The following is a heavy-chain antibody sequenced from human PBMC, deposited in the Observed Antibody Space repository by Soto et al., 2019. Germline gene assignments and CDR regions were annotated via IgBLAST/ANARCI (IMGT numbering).Heavy chain of an antibody. CDR2: IYYSGST. CDR3: ARAGDHVRWFDP. V-gene: IGHV4-59*01. Sequence: PSETLSLTCTVSGGSISSYYWSWIRQPPGKGLEWIGYIYYSGSTNYNPSLKSRVTISVDTSKNQFSLKLSSVTAADTAVYYCARAGDHVRWFDPWGQGTLVTVSS. CDR1: GGSISSYY. J-gene: IGHJ5*02. D-gene: IGHD2-21*02.